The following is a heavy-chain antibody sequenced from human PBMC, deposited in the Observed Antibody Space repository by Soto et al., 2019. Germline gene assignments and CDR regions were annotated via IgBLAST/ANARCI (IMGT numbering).Heavy chain of an antibody. CDR1: GGTFSSYA. D-gene: IGHD4-17*01. CDR2: IIPIFGTA. V-gene: IGHV1-69*13. Sequence: VASVKVSCKASGGTFSSYAISWVRQAPGQGLEWMGGIIPIFGTANYAQKFQGRVTITADESTSTAYMELSSLRSEDTAVYYCATSGASQAVTLRLNDAFDIWGQGTMVTVSS. J-gene: IGHJ3*02. CDR3: ATSGASQAVTLRLNDAFDI.